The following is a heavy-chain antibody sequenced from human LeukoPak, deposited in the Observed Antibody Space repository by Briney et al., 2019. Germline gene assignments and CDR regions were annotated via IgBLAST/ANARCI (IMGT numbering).Heavy chain of an antibody. D-gene: IGHD6-19*01. CDR1: GFTFSSYG. CDR3: AKELGRSVAGTVLDY. Sequence: GGSLRLSCAASGFTFSSYGMHWVRQAPGKGLEWVAVISYDGSNKYYADSVKGRFTISRDNSKNTLYLQMNSLRAEDTAVYYCAKELGRSVAGTVLDYWGQGTLVTVSS. J-gene: IGHJ4*02. CDR2: ISYDGSNK. V-gene: IGHV3-30*18.